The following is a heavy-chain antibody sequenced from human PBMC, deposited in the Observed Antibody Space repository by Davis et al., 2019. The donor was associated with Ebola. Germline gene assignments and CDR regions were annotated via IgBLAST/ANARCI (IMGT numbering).Heavy chain of an antibody. J-gene: IGHJ5*02. D-gene: IGHD4-17*01. CDR2: INSDGSST. V-gene: IGHV3-74*01. Sequence: GESLKISCAASGFTFSSYWMHWVRQAPGKGLVWVSRINSDGSSTSYADSVKGRFTISRDNAKNTLYLQMNSLRADDTAVYYCAREESTVTTGWFDPWGQGTLVTVSS. CDR3: AREESTVTTGWFDP. CDR1: GFTFSSYW.